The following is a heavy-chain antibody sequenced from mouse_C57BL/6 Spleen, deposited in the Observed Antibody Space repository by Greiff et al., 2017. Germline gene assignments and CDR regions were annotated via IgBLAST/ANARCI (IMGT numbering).Heavy chain of an antibody. CDR3: ASYSNSPWFAY. J-gene: IGHJ3*01. V-gene: IGHV1-81*01. CDR2: IYPRSGNT. Sequence: QVQLKQSGAELARPGASVKLSCKASGYTFTSYGISWVKQRTGQGLEWIGEIYPRSGNTYYNEKFKGKATLTADKSSSTAYMELRSLTSEDSAVYFCASYSNSPWFAYGGQGTLVTVSA. D-gene: IGHD2-5*01. CDR1: GYTFTSYG.